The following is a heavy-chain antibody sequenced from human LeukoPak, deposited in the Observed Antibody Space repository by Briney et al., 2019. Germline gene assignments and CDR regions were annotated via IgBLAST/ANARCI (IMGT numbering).Heavy chain of an antibody. CDR3: AKDLRACRGDCYSLGLLGY. J-gene: IGHJ4*02. D-gene: IGHD2-21*02. V-gene: IGHV3-30-3*01. CDR1: GFTFSSYA. Sequence: GGSLRLSCAASGFTFSSYAMHWVRQAPGKGLEWVAVISYDGSNKYYADSVKGRFTISRDNSKNTLYLQMNSLRAEDTAVYYCAKDLRACRGDCYSLGLLGYWGQGTLVTVSS. CDR2: ISYDGSNK.